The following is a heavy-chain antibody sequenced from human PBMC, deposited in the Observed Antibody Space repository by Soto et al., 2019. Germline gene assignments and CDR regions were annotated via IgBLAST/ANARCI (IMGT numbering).Heavy chain of an antibody. V-gene: IGHV3-23*01. Sequence: EVQLLESGGGLVQPGGSLRLSCAASGFTFSSYAMSWVRQAPGKGLEWVSAISGSGGSTYYADSVKGRFTISRDNSKNTLYLQMNSLRAEDTAVYYCAKDPYCGGDCYRYYGMDVWGQGTTVTVSS. CDR2: ISGSGGST. CDR3: AKDPYCGGDCYRYYGMDV. J-gene: IGHJ6*02. D-gene: IGHD2-21*02. CDR1: GFTFSSYA.